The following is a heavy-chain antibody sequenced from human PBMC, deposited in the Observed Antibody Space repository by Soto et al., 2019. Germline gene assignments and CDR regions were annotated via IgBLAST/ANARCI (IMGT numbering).Heavy chain of an antibody. D-gene: IGHD4-4*01. CDR2: ISGGGDYK. CDR1: GFTFSTNA. CDR3: AKNLADSRCYDY. J-gene: IGHJ4*02. V-gene: IGHV3-23*01. Sequence: GSLRLSCEASGFTFSTNAMTWVRQVPGKGLEWVSAISGGGDYKYYADSVKGRFAISRDNSKNTLFLQMNSLRAEDTAIYYCAKNLADSRCYDYWGQGTLVTVSS.